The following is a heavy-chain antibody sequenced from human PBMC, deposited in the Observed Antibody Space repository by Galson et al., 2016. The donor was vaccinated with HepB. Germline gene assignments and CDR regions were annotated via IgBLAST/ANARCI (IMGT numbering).Heavy chain of an antibody. CDR1: GFTFSDHY. Sequence: SLRLSCAVSGFTFSDHYMDWVRQAPGKGLEWVGRIKNKANSYTPEYAASVTGRFTISRDDSEKSVYLQMNSLRGKDTAVYYCAKGRWDFDSWGQGTLVTVSS. CDR3: AKGRWDFDS. J-gene: IGHJ4*02. V-gene: IGHV3-72*01. D-gene: IGHD5-24*01. CDR2: IKNKANSYTP.